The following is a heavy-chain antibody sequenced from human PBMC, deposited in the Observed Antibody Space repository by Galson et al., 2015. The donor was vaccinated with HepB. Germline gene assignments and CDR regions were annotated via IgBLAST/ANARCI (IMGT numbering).Heavy chain of an antibody. D-gene: IGHD6-19*01. CDR3: AREVGYSSGWYQGYNYGMDV. CDR1: VSSNSAA. Sequence: VSSNSAAWNWIRQSPSRGLEWLGRTYYRSKWYNDYAVSVKSRITINPDTSKNQFSLQLNSVTPEDTAVYYCAREVGYSSGWYQGYNYGMDVWGQGTTVTVSS. J-gene: IGHJ6*02. CDR2: TYYRSKWYN. V-gene: IGHV6-1*01.